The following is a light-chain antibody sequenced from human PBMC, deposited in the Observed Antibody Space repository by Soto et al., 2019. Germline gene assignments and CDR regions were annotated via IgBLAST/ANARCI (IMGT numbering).Light chain of an antibody. CDR3: QQYNSWPPIT. V-gene: IGKV3-15*01. J-gene: IGKJ5*01. Sequence: EIVLTQSPGTLSVTPGERATLSCRASESVSSNLAWYQQRPGQAPRLVIYGASTRATGIPDRFSGGGSGTEFTLTISSLQSEDFAVYYCQQYNSWPPITFGQGTRLEIK. CDR1: ESVSSN. CDR2: GAS.